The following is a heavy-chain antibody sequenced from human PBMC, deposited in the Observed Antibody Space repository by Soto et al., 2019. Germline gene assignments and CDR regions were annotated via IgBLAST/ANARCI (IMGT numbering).Heavy chain of an antibody. CDR1: GYSLTNIW. Sequence: GESLKISCKGSGYSLTNIWIHWVRQMPGKGLEWMGRIDPGDSVTTYNPSFQGHVTISADKSISTAYLHLSSLKASDTAMYYCARIIGYCRNNDCSWTFDIWGQGTTVTVSS. J-gene: IGHJ3*02. D-gene: IGHD2-2*03. CDR2: IDPGDSVT. V-gene: IGHV5-10-1*01. CDR3: ARIIGYCRNNDCSWTFDI.